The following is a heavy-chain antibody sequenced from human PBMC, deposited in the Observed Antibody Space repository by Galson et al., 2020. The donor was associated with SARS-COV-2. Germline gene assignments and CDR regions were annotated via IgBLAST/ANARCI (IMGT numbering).Heavy chain of an antibody. D-gene: IGHD3-3*01. CDR1: GETFSPNY. CDR2: VTHSGDA. Sequence: SETLSLTCAVYGETFSPNYWNWVRLSPGRGLEWIGEVTHSGDASYNASLKSRVTISVDTSKNQFSLNLKSVTAADTAVYYCARARPTRSGFYYYYHMDVWGKGTPVTVSS. J-gene: IGHJ6*03. CDR3: ARARPTRSGFYYYYHMDV. V-gene: IGHV4-34*01.